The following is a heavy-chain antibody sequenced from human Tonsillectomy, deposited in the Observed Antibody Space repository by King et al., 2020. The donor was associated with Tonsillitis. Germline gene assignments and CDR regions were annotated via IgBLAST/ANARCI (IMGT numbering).Heavy chain of an antibody. J-gene: IGHJ5*02. CDR1: GGSISSSSYY. V-gene: IGHV4-39*01. CDR3: ASFLPYCSGGSCYPGGNWFDP. D-gene: IGHD2-15*01. CDR2: IYYSGST. Sequence: QLQESGPGLVKPSETLSLTCTVSGGSISSSSYYWGWIRQPPGKGLEWIGSIYYSGSTYYNPSLKSRVTISVDTSKNQFSLKLSSVTAADTAVYYCASFLPYCSGGSCYPGGNWFDPWGQGTLVTVSS.